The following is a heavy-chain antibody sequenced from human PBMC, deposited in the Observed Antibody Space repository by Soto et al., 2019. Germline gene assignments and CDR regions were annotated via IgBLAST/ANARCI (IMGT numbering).Heavy chain of an antibody. CDR1: GFTFDYCA. Sequence: PGGSLRLSCSASGFTFDYCAMHWVRQAPGKGPEWVSGISWDSATVGYAESVEGRFTITRDDAKNSLYLQMDSLRREDTALYYCVQGRYPTMATPLDHWGQGTLVTVSS. CDR3: VQGRYPTMATPLDH. CDR2: ISWDSATV. D-gene: IGHD3-9*01. V-gene: IGHV3-9*01. J-gene: IGHJ5*02.